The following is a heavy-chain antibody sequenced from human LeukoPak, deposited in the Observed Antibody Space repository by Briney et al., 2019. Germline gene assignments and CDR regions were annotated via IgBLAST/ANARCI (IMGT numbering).Heavy chain of an antibody. CDR1: GGSINSYY. J-gene: IGHJ4*02. CDR3: ARALYGGNSGFVY. Sequence: SETLSLTCTVSGGSINSYYWNWIRQPPGKGLEWVGYISYSGYTNYNPSLKSRVTISVDTSKNQFSLTLTSVTAADTAVYYCARALYGGNSGFVYWGQGTLVTVSS. CDR2: ISYSGYT. D-gene: IGHD4-23*01. V-gene: IGHV4-59*01.